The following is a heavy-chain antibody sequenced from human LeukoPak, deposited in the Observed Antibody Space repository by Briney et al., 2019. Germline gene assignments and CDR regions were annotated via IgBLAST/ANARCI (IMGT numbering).Heavy chain of an antibody. CDR1: GGSISSYY. J-gene: IGHJ6*02. Sequence: ASETLSLTCTVSGGSISSYYWSWIRQPPGKGLEWIGYIYTSGSTNYNPSLKSRVTISVDTSKNQFSLKLSAATAADTAVYYCARLLFDYGDYVVMDVWGQGTTVTVSS. CDR2: IYTSGST. CDR3: ARLLFDYGDYVVMDV. D-gene: IGHD4-17*01. V-gene: IGHV4-4*09.